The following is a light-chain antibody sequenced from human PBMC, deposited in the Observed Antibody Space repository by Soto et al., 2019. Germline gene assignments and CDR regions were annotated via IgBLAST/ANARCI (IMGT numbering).Light chain of an antibody. V-gene: IGKV1-13*02. CDR3: QQYNSYRT. CDR2: HAS. Sequence: AIQLTQSPSSLSASVGDRVTITCRASQGISSYLAWYQQKPGKAPKLLIYHASSLESGVPSRFSGSGSGTEFTLTISGLQPEDSATYYCQQYNSYRTFGQGTKVEIK. CDR1: QGISSY. J-gene: IGKJ1*01.